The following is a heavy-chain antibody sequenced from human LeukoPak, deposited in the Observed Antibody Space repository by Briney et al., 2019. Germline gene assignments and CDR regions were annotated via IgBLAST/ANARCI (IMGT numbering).Heavy chain of an antibody. D-gene: IGHD3-9*01. CDR3: ARQYIDILTGYHRGELYWYFDL. CDR2: IYSSGST. V-gene: IGHV4-61*02. Sequence: PSETLSLTCTVSGGSISSGSYYWRWLRQPAGKGLEWIGRIYSSGSTNYNPSLKSRVTISLDTSKNQFSLTLNSVTAADTAVYYCARQYIDILTGYHRGELYWYFDLWGRGTLVTVSS. CDR1: GGSISSGSYY. J-gene: IGHJ2*01.